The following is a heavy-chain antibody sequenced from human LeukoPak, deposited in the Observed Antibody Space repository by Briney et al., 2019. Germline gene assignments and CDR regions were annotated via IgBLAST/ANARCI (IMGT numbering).Heavy chain of an antibody. CDR1: GGSIGPYY. V-gene: IGHV4-4*07. D-gene: IGHD6-6*01. J-gene: IGHJ4*02. CDR3: AREGSATARPFVSNDY. Sequence: PSETLSLTCTVSGGSIGPYYWSWLRQPAGKGLEWIGRIHTSGSTDYNPSFKSRVTMSVDTSKNQFSLKVRSVTAADTAVYYCAREGSATARPFVSNDYWGQGTLVTVSS. CDR2: IHTSGST.